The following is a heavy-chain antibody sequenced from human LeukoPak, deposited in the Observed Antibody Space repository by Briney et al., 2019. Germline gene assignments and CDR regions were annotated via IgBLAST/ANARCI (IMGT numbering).Heavy chain of an antibody. CDR3: ARESGNYYGSGSYYV. CDR1: GFTVSSND. V-gene: IGHV3-53*01. D-gene: IGHD3-10*01. J-gene: IGHJ4*02. Sequence: GGSLRLSCAASGFTVSSNDMSWVRQAPGKGLEWVSVISSGGSTYYADSVKGRFTISRDNSKNTLYLQMNSLRAEDTAVYYCARESGNYYGSGSYYVWGQGTLVTVSS. CDR2: ISSGGST.